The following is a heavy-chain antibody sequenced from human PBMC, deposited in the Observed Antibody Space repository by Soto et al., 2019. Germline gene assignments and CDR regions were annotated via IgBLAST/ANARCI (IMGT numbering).Heavy chain of an antibody. D-gene: IGHD3-22*01. V-gene: IGHV3-30*18. J-gene: IGHJ4*02. CDR2: ISYDGSNK. CDR3: AKPPPPGYYDSSGFYDY. Sequence: GGSLRLSCAASGFTFSSYGMHWVRQAPGKGLEWVAVISYDGSNKYYADSVKGRFTISRDNSKNTLYLQMNSLRAEDTAVYYCAKPPPPGYYDSSGFYDYWGQGTLVTVSS. CDR1: GFTFSSYG.